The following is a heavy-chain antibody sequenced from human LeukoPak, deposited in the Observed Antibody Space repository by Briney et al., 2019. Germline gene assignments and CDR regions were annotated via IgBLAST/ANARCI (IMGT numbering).Heavy chain of an antibody. J-gene: IGHJ1*01. D-gene: IGHD6-6*01. V-gene: IGHV1-69*13. CDR1: GGTFSSYA. CDR3: ARDPSRRHSSSAPGEYFQH. CDR2: IIPIFGTA. Sequence: SVKVSCKASGGTFSSYAISWVRQAPGQGLEWMGRIIPIFGTANYAQKFQGRVTITADESTSTAYMELSSLRSEDTAVYYCARDPSRRHSSSAPGEYFQHWGQGTLVTVSS.